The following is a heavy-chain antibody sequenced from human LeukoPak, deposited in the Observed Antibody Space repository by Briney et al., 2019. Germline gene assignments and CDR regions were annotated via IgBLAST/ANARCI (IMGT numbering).Heavy chain of an antibody. D-gene: IGHD4-17*01. CDR1: GFILISSA. CDR3: AKAGGHLGLEYGDSLAPVGY. V-gene: IGHV3-23*01. Sequence: GGSLRLSCAASGFILISSAMSWVRQAPGKGLEWVSSISISGDDTYYADSVKGRFTISRDNAKNSLYLQMNSLRAEDTALYYCAKAGGHLGLEYGDSLAPVGYWGQGTLVTVSS. J-gene: IGHJ4*02. CDR2: ISISGDDT.